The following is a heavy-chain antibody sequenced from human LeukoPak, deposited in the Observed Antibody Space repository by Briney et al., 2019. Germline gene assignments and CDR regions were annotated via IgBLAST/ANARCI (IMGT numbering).Heavy chain of an antibody. J-gene: IGHJ4*02. CDR2: ISPNSGDT. Sequence: GASVKVSCKASGYPFNDYLIYWVRQAPGQGLEWMGWISPNSGDTHYGQKFQGSVSMNSDTSISKAYMELSRLTSDDTAIYYCAREGPSSSFLHWGLGTLVTVSS. CDR1: GYPFNDYL. CDR3: AREGPSSSFLH. V-gene: IGHV1-2*02.